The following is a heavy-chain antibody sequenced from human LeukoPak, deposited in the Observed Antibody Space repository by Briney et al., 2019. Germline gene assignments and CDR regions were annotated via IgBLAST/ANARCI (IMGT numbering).Heavy chain of an antibody. CDR3: ARGPHWDPHFDY. CDR2: INPYSGDT. V-gene: IGHV1-2*02. D-gene: IGHD7-27*01. Sequence: ASEKVSCKASGYTFTDYYLHWVRQAPGQGLEWMGWINPYSGDTNYAQKFQGRVTMTRDTSISTAYMELSGLRSDDTAVYYCARGPHWDPHFDYWGQGTLVTVSS. J-gene: IGHJ4*02. CDR1: GYTFTDYY.